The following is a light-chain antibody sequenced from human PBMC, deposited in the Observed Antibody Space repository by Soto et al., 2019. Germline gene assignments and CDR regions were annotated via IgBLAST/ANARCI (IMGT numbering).Light chain of an antibody. V-gene: IGKV1-39*01. J-gene: IGKJ1*01. CDR3: QQTSSSPWT. CDR1: QTISRY. CDR2: GAS. Sequence: DTQMTQPPSSLSASVGDRVTITCRASQTISRYLNWYQQRPGKAPKLLIFGASSLQSGVPSRFSGSGSETDFTLAISSLQPEDSATYYCQQTSSSPWTFGQGTKVDIK.